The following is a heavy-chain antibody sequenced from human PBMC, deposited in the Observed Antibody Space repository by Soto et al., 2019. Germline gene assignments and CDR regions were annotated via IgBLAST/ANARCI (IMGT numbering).Heavy chain of an antibody. J-gene: IGHJ4*02. V-gene: IGHV4-34*12. Sequence: SETLSLTCSVYARSLSGYYWSWIRQSPGKGLEWIGEVIHTGRTNYNPSLKGRVTISVDTSKNQFSLNLSSVTAADTAVYYCARSPKSSDFPYYCESWGEGSKVSVSA. CDR3: ARSPKSSDFPYYCES. CDR2: VIHTGRT. CDR1: ARSLSGYY. D-gene: IGHD2-21*02.